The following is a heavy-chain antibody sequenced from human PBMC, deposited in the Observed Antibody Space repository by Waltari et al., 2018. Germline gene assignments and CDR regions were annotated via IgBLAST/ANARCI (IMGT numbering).Heavy chain of an antibody. CDR1: GGPFSTYA. D-gene: IGHD1-26*01. Sequence: QVQLVQSGAQMKKPGSSVKVSCRASGGPFSTYAVSWVRQAPGQGLEWMGATTPVFGPPNYAQKFQGRVTFTADESTSTLYMELSSLRSEDTAIYYCAKNGDVMLRATTFRDAFDIWGQGTMVTVSS. CDR3: AKNGDVMLRATTFRDAFDI. V-gene: IGHV1-69*01. J-gene: IGHJ3*02. CDR2: TTPVFGPP.